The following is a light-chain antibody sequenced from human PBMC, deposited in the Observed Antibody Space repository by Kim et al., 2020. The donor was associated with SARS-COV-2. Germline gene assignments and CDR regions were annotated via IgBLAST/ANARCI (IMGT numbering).Light chain of an antibody. CDR1: QSVGSSY. CDR3: HQYGTSPMYT. CDR2: AAS. Sequence: SPGERATLSCRASQSVGSSYLAWYQQKPGQAPRLLIYAASSRATGIPDRFSGSGSGTDFTLTISRLEPEDFAVYYCHQYGTSPMYTFGQGTKLEIK. V-gene: IGKV3-20*01. J-gene: IGKJ2*01.